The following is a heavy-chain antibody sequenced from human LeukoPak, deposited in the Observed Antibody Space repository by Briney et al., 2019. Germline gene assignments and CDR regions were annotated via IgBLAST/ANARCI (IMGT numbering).Heavy chain of an antibody. CDR1: GYTFTGYY. CDR2: INPNSGGT. V-gene: IGHV1-2*02. CDR3: ARDALAVAGTPGY. Sequence: ASVKVSCKASGYTFTGYYMHWVRQAPGQGLEWMGWINPNSGGTNYAQKFQGRVTMTRDTSISTAYMELSRLRSDDTAVYYCARDALAVAGTPGYWGQGTLVTVSS. J-gene: IGHJ4*02. D-gene: IGHD6-19*01.